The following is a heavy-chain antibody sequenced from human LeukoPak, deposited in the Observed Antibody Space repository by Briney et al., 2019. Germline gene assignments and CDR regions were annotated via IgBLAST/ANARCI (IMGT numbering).Heavy chain of an antibody. D-gene: IGHD4-11*01. CDR2: VYHSGST. V-gene: IGHV4-38-2*02. CDR1: GGSISSYY. CDR3: ERGQTTVTTPVDY. Sequence: SETLSLTCTVSGGSISSYYWSWIRQLPGKGLECIGSVYHSGSTYYNPSLKSRVTISVDTSKNQFSLKLSSVTAADTAVYYCERGQTTVTTPVDYWGQGTLVTVSS. J-gene: IGHJ4*02.